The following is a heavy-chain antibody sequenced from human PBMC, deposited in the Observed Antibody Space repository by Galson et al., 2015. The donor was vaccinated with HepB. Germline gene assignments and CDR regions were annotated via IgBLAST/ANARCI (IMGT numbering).Heavy chain of an antibody. CDR1: GFTFSSYG. V-gene: IGHV3-30*18. CDR2: ISYDGSNK. Sequence: SLRLSCAASGFTFSSYGMHWVRQAPGKGLEWVAVISYDGSNKYYADSVKGRFTISRDNSKNTLYLQMNSLRAEDTAVYYCAKDQTRYARHPRSYMDVWGQGTTVTVSS. D-gene: IGHD1-26*01. CDR3: AKDQTRYARHPRSYMDV. J-gene: IGHJ6*02.